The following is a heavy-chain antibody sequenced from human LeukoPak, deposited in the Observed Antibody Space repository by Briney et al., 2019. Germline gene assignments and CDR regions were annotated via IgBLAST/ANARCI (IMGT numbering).Heavy chain of an antibody. J-gene: IGHJ6*02. D-gene: IGHD2-2*01. CDR2: ISYDGSNK. CDR3: ARDPSRTSSSSTSQADYGMDV. CDR1: GFTFSSYA. Sequence: PGGSLRLSCAASGFTFSSYAMHWVRQAPGKGLEWVAVISYDGSNKYYADSVKGRFTVSRDNSKNTLYLQMNSLRAEDTAVYYCARDPSRTSSSSTSQADYGMDVWGQGTTVTVSS. V-gene: IGHV3-30-3*01.